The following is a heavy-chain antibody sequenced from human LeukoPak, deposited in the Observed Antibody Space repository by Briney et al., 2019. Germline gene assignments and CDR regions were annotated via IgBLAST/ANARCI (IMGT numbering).Heavy chain of an antibody. Sequence: GGSLRLSCAASGFTFSSNYMSWVRQAPGKGLEWVSVIYSGGNTYYADSVKGRFTISRDNSKNTLYVQMNSLRAEDTAVYYCARRVATDFHFDYWGQGTLVTVSS. J-gene: IGHJ4*02. D-gene: IGHD5-12*01. V-gene: IGHV3-66*04. CDR2: IYSGGNT. CDR1: GFTFSSNY. CDR3: ARRVATDFHFDY.